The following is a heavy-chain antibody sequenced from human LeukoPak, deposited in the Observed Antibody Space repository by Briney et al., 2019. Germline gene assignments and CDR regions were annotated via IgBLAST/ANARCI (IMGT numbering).Heavy chain of an antibody. CDR3: AKAPYNSGTYYIYYFDS. J-gene: IGHJ4*02. Sequence: AGSLRLSCAASGFTFSSYAISWVRQAPGKGLEWVSAISGSGGITYYADSVKGRFTVARDNSKNTLYLQMNSLRAEDTAVYYCAKAPYNSGTYYIYYFDSWGQGTLVTVSS. D-gene: IGHD3-10*01. V-gene: IGHV3-23*01. CDR2: ISGSGGIT. CDR1: GFTFSSYA.